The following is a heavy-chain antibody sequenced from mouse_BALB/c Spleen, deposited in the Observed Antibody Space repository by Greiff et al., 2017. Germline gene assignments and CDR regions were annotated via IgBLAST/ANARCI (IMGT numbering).Heavy chain of an antibody. J-gene: IGHJ4*01. CDR2: ISTYYGNT. Sequence: QVHVKQSGPELVRPGVSVKISCKGSGYTFTDYAMHWVKQSHAKSIEWIGVISTYYGNTNYNQKFRGKATMTVDKSSSTAYMELARLTSEDSAIYYCARGGGSSLYAMDYWGQGTSVTVSS. V-gene: IGHV1-67*01. CDR3: ARGGGSSLYAMDY. CDR1: GYTFTDYA. D-gene: IGHD1-1*01.